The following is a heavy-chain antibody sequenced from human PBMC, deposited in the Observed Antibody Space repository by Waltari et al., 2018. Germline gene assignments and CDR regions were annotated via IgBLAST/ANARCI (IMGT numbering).Heavy chain of an antibody. CDR2: IYHSGNT. J-gene: IGHJ4*02. D-gene: IGHD6-13*01. V-gene: IGHV4-38-2*02. CDR1: GYSITSGYY. Sequence: QVQLQESGPGLVKPSETLSLTCTVSGYSITSGYYWGCIRQPPGKGLEWIGSIYHSGNTYYNPSLKGRLTISVDTSKNQFSLRLSSVTAADTAVYYCARAPMSGAATGTFDFWGLESLVTVSP. CDR3: ARAPMSGAATGTFDF.